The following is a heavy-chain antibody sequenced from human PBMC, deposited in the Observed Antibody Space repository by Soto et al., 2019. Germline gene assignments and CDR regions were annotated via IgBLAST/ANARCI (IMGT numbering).Heavy chain of an antibody. CDR1: GLTFSSYA. V-gene: IGHV3-23*01. J-gene: IGHJ5*02. Sequence: GGSLRLSCAASGLTFSSYAMSWVRQAPGKGLEWVSAISGSGGSTYYADSVKGRFTISRDNSKNTLYLQMNSLRAEDTAVYYCATGPTLGYCSGGSCYQLAWGQGTLVTVPS. CDR2: ISGSGGST. D-gene: IGHD2-15*01. CDR3: ATGPTLGYCSGGSCYQLA.